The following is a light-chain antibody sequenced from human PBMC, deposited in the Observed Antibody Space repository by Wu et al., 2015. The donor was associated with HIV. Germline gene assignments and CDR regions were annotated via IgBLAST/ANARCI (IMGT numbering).Light chain of an antibody. V-gene: IGKV3-15*01. CDR1: QSVSSN. Sequence: EIVMTQSPATLSVSPGERATLSCRASQSVSSNLAWYQQKPGQAPRLLIYGASTRDTGIPARFSGSGSGTEFTLTISSLQSEDFATYYCQQYNNWPPWTFGQGTKVVIK. J-gene: IGKJ1*01. CDR3: QQYNNWPPWT. CDR2: GAS.